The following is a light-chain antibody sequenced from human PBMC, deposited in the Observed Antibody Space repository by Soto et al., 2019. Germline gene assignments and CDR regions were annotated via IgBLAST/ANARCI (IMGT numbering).Light chain of an antibody. CDR3: QQYSHLIT. CDR1: QSVSSN. Sequence: EVVMTQSPGTLSVSPGERATLSCRASQSVSSNLAWYQQKLGQAPRLLIYGASTRATDIPPGFSGSGSGTDFTFTISSLQPEDIATYYCQQYSHLITFGQGTRLEIK. V-gene: IGKV3-15*01. CDR2: GAS. J-gene: IGKJ5*01.